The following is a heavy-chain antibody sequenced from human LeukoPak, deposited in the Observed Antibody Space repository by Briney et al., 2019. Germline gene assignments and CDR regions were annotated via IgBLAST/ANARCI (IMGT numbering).Heavy chain of an antibody. V-gene: IGHV3-23*01. Sequence: PGGSLRLSCAASGFTFSNYAMNWVRQAPGKGLEWVSLISGSTGSTYYADSVKGRFSISRDNSKNTVYLQMNSLRVEDTAVYYCAAQIIAVAYYFDYWGQGTLVTVSS. CDR3: AAQIIAVAYYFDY. D-gene: IGHD6-19*01. CDR2: ISGSTGST. CDR1: GFTFSNYA. J-gene: IGHJ4*02.